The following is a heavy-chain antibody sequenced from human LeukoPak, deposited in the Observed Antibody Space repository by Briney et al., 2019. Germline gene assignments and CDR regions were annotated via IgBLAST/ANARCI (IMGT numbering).Heavy chain of an antibody. D-gene: IGHD1-26*01. J-gene: IGHJ5*02. Sequence: ASVKVSCKASGYTFTSYGISWVRQAPGQGLEWMGWISAYNGNTNYAQKLQGSVTMTTDTSTSTAYMELRSLRSDDTAVYYCARVGWAVGYNWFDPWGQGTLVTVSS. CDR1: GYTFTSYG. CDR2: ISAYNGNT. V-gene: IGHV1-18*01. CDR3: ARVGWAVGYNWFDP.